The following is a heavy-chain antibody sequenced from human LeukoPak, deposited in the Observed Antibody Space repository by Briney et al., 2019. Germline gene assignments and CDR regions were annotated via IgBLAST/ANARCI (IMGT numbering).Heavy chain of an antibody. J-gene: IGHJ3*02. CDR1: GFTFSSYS. Sequence: PGGSLRLSCAASGFTFSSYSMNWVRQAPGKGLEWVSSISSSSSYIYYADSVEGRFTISRDNAKNSLYLQMNSLRAEDTAVYYCARDYRPYYDILTGYGADPAFDIWGQGTMVTVSS. CDR2: ISSSSSYI. V-gene: IGHV3-21*01. CDR3: ARDYRPYYDILTGYGADPAFDI. D-gene: IGHD3-9*01.